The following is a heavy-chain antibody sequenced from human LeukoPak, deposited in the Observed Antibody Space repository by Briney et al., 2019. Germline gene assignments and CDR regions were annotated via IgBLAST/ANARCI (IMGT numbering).Heavy chain of an antibody. CDR2: IIPILGIA. Sequence: GASVKVSCKASGYTFTGYYMHWVRQAPGQGLEWMGRIIPILGIANYAQEFQGRVTITADKSTSTAYMELSSLRSEDTAVYYCAREKGGYYDSSAYSHGGSYFDYWGQGTLVTVSS. CDR1: GYTFTGYY. D-gene: IGHD3-22*01. CDR3: AREKGGYYDSSAYSHGGSYFDY. J-gene: IGHJ4*02. V-gene: IGHV1-69*04.